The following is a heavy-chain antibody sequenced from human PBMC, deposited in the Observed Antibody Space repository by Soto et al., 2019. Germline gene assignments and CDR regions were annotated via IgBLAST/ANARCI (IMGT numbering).Heavy chain of an antibody. J-gene: IGHJ4*02. CDR1: GGTFSSYA. CDR3: ARARYCSSTSCYTYDY. D-gene: IGHD2-2*02. Sequence: SVKVSCKASGGTFSSYAISWVRQAPGQGLEWMGGIIPIFGTANYAQKFQGRVTITADKSTSTAYMELSSLRPEDTAVYYCARARYCSSTSCYTYDYWGQGTLVTVSS. CDR2: IIPIFGTA. V-gene: IGHV1-69*06.